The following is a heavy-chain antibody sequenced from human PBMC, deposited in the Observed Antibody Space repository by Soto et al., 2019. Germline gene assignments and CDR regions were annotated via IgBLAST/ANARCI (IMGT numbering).Heavy chain of an antibody. CDR1: GYSFSTHW. D-gene: IGHD3-10*01. CDR2: IYPGDSDA. Sequence: PGESLKISCPGSGYSFSTHWLAWVRQMPGKGLEYMGIIYPGDSDARYSPSFQGQVTLSAYKSISTAYLQWTSLKASDTAIYFCARAGVCTPQLEDLFDNWGQGTMVTVSS. V-gene: IGHV5-51*01. CDR3: ARAGVCTPQLEDLFDN. J-gene: IGHJ3*02.